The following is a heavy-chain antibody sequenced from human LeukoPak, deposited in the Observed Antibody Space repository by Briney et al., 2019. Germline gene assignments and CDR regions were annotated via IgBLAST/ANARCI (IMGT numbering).Heavy chain of an antibody. D-gene: IGHD5-12*01. V-gene: IGHV4-61*02. CDR3: ARDDARGGSFLDYLRYSQR. CDR2: ISASGST. CDR1: GGSISSGDYY. Sequence: SETLSLTCTVSGGSISSGDYYWSWIRQPAGKGLEWIGRISASGSTNYNPSLKSRVTISVDTSKNHFSLDVYSVTAADTAVYYCARDDARGGSFLDYLRYSQRWGQGTLVTVSS. J-gene: IGHJ1*01.